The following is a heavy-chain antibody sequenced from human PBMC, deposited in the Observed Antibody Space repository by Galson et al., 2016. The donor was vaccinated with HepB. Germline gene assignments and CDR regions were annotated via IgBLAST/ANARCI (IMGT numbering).Heavy chain of an antibody. Sequence: SLRLSCAASGFTISTYWMSWVRQAPGQGLEWLGNIKQDGSEKYYVDSVKGRFTISRDNSKNTLYLQMNSLRAEDTAIYYCAKPRSSGWYEFDYWGQGTLVTVSS. D-gene: IGHD6-13*01. CDR1: GFTISTYW. CDR3: AKPRSSGWYEFDY. J-gene: IGHJ4*02. CDR2: IKQDGSEK. V-gene: IGHV3-7*03.